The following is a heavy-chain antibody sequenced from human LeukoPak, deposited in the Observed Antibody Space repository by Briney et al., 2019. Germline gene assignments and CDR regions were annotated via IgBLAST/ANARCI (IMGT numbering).Heavy chain of an antibody. CDR2: INPNSGGT. D-gene: IGHD6-13*01. V-gene: IGHV1-2*02. J-gene: IGHJ4*02. CDR3: ARGPHTYSSSWYANDY. Sequence: ASVKVSCKASGYTFTGYYMHWVRQAPGQGLEWMGWINPNSGGTNYAQKFQGRVTMTRDTSISTAYMELRSLRSDDTAVYYCARGPHTYSSSWYANDYWGQGTLVTVSS. CDR1: GYTFTGYY.